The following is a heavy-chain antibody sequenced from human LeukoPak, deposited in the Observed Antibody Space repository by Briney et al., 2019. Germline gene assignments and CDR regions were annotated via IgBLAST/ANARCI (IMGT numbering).Heavy chain of an antibody. V-gene: IGHV3-21*01. Sequence: GGSLRLSCAASGFTFSSYSMNWVRQAPRKGLEWVSSISSSSSYIYYADSVKGRFTISRDNAKNSLHLQMNSLRAEDTAVYYCARDQWDIVVVVAAQQSLIAFDIWGQGTMVTVSS. J-gene: IGHJ3*02. CDR3: ARDQWDIVVVVAAQQSLIAFDI. CDR2: ISSSSSYI. CDR1: GFTFSSYS. D-gene: IGHD2-15*01.